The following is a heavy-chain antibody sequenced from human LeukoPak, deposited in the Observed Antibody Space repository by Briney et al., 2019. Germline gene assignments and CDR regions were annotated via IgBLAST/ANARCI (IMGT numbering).Heavy chain of an antibody. Sequence: PGGSLRLSCAASGFTFSNYGMHWVRQAPGKGLEWVALIWYDGSNEDHADSVKGRFTISRDNSKKTLYLQMNSLRAEDTALYYCARRGTPGSSDAFDMWGQGTMVTVSS. D-gene: IGHD3-16*01. V-gene: IGHV3-33*01. CDR1: GFTFSNYG. J-gene: IGHJ3*02. CDR3: ARRGTPGSSDAFDM. CDR2: IWYDGSNE.